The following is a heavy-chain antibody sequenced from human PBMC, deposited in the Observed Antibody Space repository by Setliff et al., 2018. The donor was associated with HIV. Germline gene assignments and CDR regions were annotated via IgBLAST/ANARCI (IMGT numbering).Heavy chain of an antibody. CDR2: INHRGST. CDR1: GGSFSGYY. J-gene: IGHJ4*02. V-gene: IGHV4-34*01. D-gene: IGHD5-12*01. Sequence: LSLTCAVYGGSFSGYYWSWIRQPPGKGLEWIGEINHRGSTNCSPSLKSRVSISVDTSKNQFSLKLSSVTAADTAVYYCATLKMATIYRDFDYWGQGTLVTVSS. CDR3: ATLKMATIYRDFDY.